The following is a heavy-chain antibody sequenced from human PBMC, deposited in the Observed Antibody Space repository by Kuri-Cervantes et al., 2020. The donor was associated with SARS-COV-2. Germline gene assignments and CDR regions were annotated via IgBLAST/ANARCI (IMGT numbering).Heavy chain of an antibody. D-gene: IGHD3-3*01. V-gene: IGHV4-34*01. J-gene: IGHJ3*02. CDR3: ARGTHYIPLIFGVVWGAFDI. CDR2: VNHNGGA. CDR1: GGSLSGSY. Sequence: GSLRLSCAIYGGSLSGSYWSWIRQSPGKRLEWTGEVNHNGGANYNPSLRSRVTISVDPSKAQFSLKLSSVTAADTAVYYCARGTHYIPLIFGVVWGAFDIWGQGTMVTVSS.